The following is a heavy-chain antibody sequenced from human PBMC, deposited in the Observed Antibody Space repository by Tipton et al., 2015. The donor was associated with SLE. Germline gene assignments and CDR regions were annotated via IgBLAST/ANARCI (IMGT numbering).Heavy chain of an antibody. CDR3: AREAEGYYYYGMDV. V-gene: IGHV4-4*02. CDR2: IYHSGST. CDR1: GGSISSSNW. Sequence: GSLRLSCAVSGGSISSSNWWSWVRQPPGKGLEWIGEIYHSGSTNYNPSLKSRVTISVDKSKNQFSLKLSSVTAADTAVYYCAREAEGYYYYGMDVWGQGTTVTVSS. J-gene: IGHJ6*02.